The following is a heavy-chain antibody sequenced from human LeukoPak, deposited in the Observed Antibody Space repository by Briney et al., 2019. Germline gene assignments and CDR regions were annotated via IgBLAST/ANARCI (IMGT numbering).Heavy chain of an antibody. CDR2: INPTSGGT. CDR3: ARAVYGQYFDY. V-gene: IGHV1-2*02. J-gene: IGHJ4*02. Sequence: ASVKVSCKASGYAFTGYYMHWVRQAPGQGLEWMGWINPTSGGTNYAQKFQGRVTMTRDTSISTAYMELSRLTSDDTAVHYCARAVYGQYFDYWGQGTLVTVSS. CDR1: GYAFTGYY. D-gene: IGHD4-17*01.